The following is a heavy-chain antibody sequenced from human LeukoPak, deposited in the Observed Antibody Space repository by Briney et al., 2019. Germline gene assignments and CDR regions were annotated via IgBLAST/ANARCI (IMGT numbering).Heavy chain of an antibody. J-gene: IGHJ3*02. Sequence: GGSLRLSCAASGFSFSRYSMNWVRQAPGKGLEWVSFISSSGNYIYYADSVKGRFTISRDNAKNSMYLQMNSLRAEDTALYYCARGGSEWLDAFDIGGQGTTLTVSS. CDR2: ISSSGNYI. V-gene: IGHV3-21*01. D-gene: IGHD6-19*01. CDR1: GFSFSRYS. CDR3: ARGGSEWLDAFDI.